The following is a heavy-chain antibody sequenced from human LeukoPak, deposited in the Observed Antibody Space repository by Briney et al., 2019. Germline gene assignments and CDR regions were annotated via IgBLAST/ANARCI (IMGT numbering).Heavy chain of an antibody. Sequence: GGSLRLSCSASGFTFSSYAMHWVRQAPGKGLEYVSSISGNGGSTYYADSVKGRFTISRDNSENTVYLQMSSLRAEATAVYYCVIARYSSTWEPFGYWGQGTLVTVSS. CDR2: ISGNGGST. CDR3: VIARYSSTWEPFGY. V-gene: IGHV3-64D*09. J-gene: IGHJ4*02. D-gene: IGHD6-13*01. CDR1: GFTFSSYA.